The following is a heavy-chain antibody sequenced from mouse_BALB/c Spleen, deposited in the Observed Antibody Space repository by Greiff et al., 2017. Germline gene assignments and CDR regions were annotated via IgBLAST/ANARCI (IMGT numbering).Heavy chain of an antibody. Sequence: VQLQQSGAELAKPGASVKMSCKASGYTFTSYWMHWVKQRPGQGLEWIGYINPSTGYTEYNQKFKDKATLTADKSSSTAYMQLSSLTSEDSAVYYCARRYYYGSPYFDYWGQGTTLTVSS. J-gene: IGHJ2*01. CDR1: GYTFTSYW. D-gene: IGHD1-1*01. CDR3: ARRYYYGSPYFDY. CDR2: INPSTGYT. V-gene: IGHV1-7*01.